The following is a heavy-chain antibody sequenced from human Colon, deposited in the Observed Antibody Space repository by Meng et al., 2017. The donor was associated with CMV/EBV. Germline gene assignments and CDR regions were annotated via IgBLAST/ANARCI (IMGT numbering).Heavy chain of an antibody. Sequence: GGSLRLSCAASGFTFVSYTMNWVRQAPGKGLEWVAHISGSGNTAFYGDSVEGRFIISRDNVDDSVYLQINSLRVEDSAIYYCARGGQGWFGSYDFDHWGQGTRVTVSS. J-gene: IGHJ4*02. CDR2: ISGSGNTA. V-gene: IGHV3-48*03. D-gene: IGHD3-10*01. CDR1: GFTFVSYT. CDR3: ARGGQGWFGSYDFDH.